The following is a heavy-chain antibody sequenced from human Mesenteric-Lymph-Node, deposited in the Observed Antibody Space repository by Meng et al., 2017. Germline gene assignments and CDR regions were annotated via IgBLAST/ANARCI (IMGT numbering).Heavy chain of an antibody. V-gene: IGHV3-30*04. Sequence: GESLKISCAASGFSFTSYAINWVRQAPGKGLEWVAVISNDGSQKYYADAVRGRFTISRDNSKNTLYLQMNSLRAEDTAVYYCARNGYSYGPDSDFDYWGQGTLVTVSS. CDR1: GFSFTSYA. CDR2: ISNDGSQK. J-gene: IGHJ4*02. CDR3: ARNGYSYGPDSDFDY. D-gene: IGHD5-18*01.